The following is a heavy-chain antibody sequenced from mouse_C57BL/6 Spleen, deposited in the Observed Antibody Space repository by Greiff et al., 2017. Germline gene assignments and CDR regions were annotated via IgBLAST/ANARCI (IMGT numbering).Heavy chain of an antibody. V-gene: IGHV1-4*01. Sequence: VQLQQPGAELARPGASVKMSCKASGYTFTSYTMHWVKQRPGQGLEWIGYINPSSGYTKYNQKFKDKATLTADKSSSTAYMQLSSLTSEDSAVYYCARGDLLDYWGQGTTLTVSS. CDR3: ARGDLLDY. CDR1: GYTFTSYT. J-gene: IGHJ2*01. CDR2: INPSSGYT.